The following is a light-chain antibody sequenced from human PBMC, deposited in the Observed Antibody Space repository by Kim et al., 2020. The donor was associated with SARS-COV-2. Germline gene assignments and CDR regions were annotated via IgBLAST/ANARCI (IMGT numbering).Light chain of an antibody. CDR2: AAS. J-gene: IGKJ5*01. Sequence: QLTQSPSSLYASVGDRVTITCRAGQGISTYLAWYQQKPGKAPNLLIYAASTLGRGVPSRFIGTGSGTDFTLTIRGLQPEDSATYYCQQLIHYPRTFGQGTRLEIK. CDR1: QGISTY. V-gene: IGKV1-9*01. CDR3: QQLIHYPRT.